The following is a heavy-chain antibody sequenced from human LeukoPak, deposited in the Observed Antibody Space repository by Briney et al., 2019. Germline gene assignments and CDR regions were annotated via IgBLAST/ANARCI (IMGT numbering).Heavy chain of an antibody. CDR1: GFTFSSHS. CDR2: ISSSSSYI. CDR3: ARDLCSSTSCYYYYYGMDV. V-gene: IGHV3-21*01. D-gene: IGHD2-2*01. Sequence: GGSLRLSCAASGFTFSSHSMNWVRQAPGKGLEWVSSISSSSSYIYYADSVKGRFTISRDNAKNSLYLQMNSLRAEDTAVYYCARDLCSSTSCYYYYYGMDVWGQGTTVTVS. J-gene: IGHJ6*02.